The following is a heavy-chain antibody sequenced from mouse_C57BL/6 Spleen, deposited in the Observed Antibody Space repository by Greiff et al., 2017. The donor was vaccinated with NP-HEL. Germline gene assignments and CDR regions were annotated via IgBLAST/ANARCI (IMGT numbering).Heavy chain of an antibody. V-gene: IGHV1-63*01. CDR3: ARGGYYYGSSPYWYFDV. CDR1: GYTFTNYW. CDR2: IYPGGGYT. D-gene: IGHD1-1*01. J-gene: IGHJ1*03. Sequence: QVQLQQSGAELVRPGTSVKMSCKASGYTFTNYWIGWAKQRPGHGLEWIGDIYPGGGYTNYNEKFKGKATLTADKSSSTAYMQFSSLTSEDSAIYYCARGGYYYGSSPYWYFDVWGTGTTVTVSS.